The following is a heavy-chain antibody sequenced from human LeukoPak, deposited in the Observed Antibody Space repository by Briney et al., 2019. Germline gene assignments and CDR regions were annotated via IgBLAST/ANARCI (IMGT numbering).Heavy chain of an antibody. CDR1: GGSISSSSYY. V-gene: IGHV4-39*07. CDR3: ARLKYAGGYGDYVH. CDR2: IYYSGST. J-gene: IGHJ4*02. D-gene: IGHD4-17*01. Sequence: PSETLSLTCTVSGGSISSSSYYWGWIRQPPGKGLEWIGSIYYSGSTYYNPSLKSRVTISVDTSKNQFSLKLSSVTAADTAVYYCARLKYAGGYGDYVHWGQGTLVTVSS.